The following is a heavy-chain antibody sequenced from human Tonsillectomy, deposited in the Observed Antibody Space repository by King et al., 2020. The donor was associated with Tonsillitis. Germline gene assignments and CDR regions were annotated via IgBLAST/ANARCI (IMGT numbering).Heavy chain of an antibody. CDR2: ISSSSSYI. CDR3: ARGSGSGWSQAEYFQH. Sequence: VQLVESGGGLVKPGGSLRLSCAASGFTFSSYSMNWVRQAPGKGLEWVSSISSSSSYIYYADSLKGRFTISRDNAKNSLYLQMNSLRAEDTAVYYCARGSGSGWSQAEYFQHWGQGTLVTVSS. J-gene: IGHJ1*01. V-gene: IGHV3-21*01. CDR1: GFTFSSYS. D-gene: IGHD6-19*01.